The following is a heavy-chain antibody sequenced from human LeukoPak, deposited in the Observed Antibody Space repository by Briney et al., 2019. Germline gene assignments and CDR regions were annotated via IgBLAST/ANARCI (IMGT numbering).Heavy chain of an antibody. Sequence: SETLSLTCNVSGVSISSSYYWGWIRQPPGKGLEWIGSVHYSGNTYYNPSLKSRVTMSVDTSKNQFSLKLSSVTAADTAVYSCVRDGVAAAGTLSWFDPWGQGTLVAVSS. CDR1: GVSISSSYY. D-gene: IGHD6-13*01. J-gene: IGHJ5*02. CDR2: VHYSGNT. CDR3: VRDGVAAAGTLSWFDP. V-gene: IGHV4-39*07.